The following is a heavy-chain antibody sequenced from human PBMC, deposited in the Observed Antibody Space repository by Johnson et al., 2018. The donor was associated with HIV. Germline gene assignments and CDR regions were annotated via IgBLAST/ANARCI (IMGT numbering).Heavy chain of an antibody. CDR3: ARAVCRGGRCYSHDAFDI. J-gene: IGHJ3*02. Sequence: VQLVESGGVVVQPGGSLRLSCAASGFTFDDYTMHWVRQAPGKGLEWVSLISWDGGSTYYADSVKGRFTISRDNSKNSLYLQMNSLRTEDTALYYCARAVCRGGRCYSHDAFDIWGQGTMVTVSS. D-gene: IGHD2-15*01. CDR1: GFTFDDYT. CDR2: ISWDGGST. V-gene: IGHV3-43*01.